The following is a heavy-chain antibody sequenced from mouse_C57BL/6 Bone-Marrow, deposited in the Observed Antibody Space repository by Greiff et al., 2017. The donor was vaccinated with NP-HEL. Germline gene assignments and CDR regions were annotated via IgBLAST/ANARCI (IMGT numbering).Heavy chain of an antibody. CDR3: ARVYRYYFDY. V-gene: IGHV1-82*01. CDR1: GYAFSSSW. J-gene: IGHJ2*01. CDR2: IYPGDGDT. Sequence: VKLMESGPELVKPGASVKISCKASGYAFSSSWMNWVKQRPGKGLEWIGRIYPGDGDTNYNGKFKGKATLTADKSSSTAYMQLSSLTSEDSAVYFCARVYRYYFDYWGQGTTLTVSS.